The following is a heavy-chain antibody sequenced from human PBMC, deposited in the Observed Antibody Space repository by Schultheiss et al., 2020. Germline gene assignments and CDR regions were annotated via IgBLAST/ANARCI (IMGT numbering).Heavy chain of an antibody. V-gene: IGHV4-59*01. CDR1: GDSISSFY. D-gene: IGHD4-23*01. CDR2: IYSSGTT. CDR3: ARHGDDGGDY. J-gene: IGHJ4*03. Sequence: SETLSLTCTVSGDSISSFYWTWIRQPPGKGLEWIGYIYSSGTTNYNPSLKSRVTMSVDTSKNQFSLNLRSVTAADTAVYYCARHGDDGGDYWGQGTMVTVSS.